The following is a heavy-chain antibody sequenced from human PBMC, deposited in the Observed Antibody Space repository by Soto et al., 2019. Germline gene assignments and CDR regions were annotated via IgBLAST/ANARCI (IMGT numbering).Heavy chain of an antibody. CDR1: GGSFRGYY. D-gene: IGHD3-10*01. CDR3: ARGEITLLGGMDV. CDR2: INHSGSS. V-gene: IGHV4-34*01. Sequence: PSETLSLTCTVSGGSFRGYYWGWVRQPPGKGLEWIGEINHSGSSNYRPSLKSRVTISVATSKNQFSLTVNSVTPADTAAYYCARGEITLLGGMDVWGQGTTVTVSS. J-gene: IGHJ6*02.